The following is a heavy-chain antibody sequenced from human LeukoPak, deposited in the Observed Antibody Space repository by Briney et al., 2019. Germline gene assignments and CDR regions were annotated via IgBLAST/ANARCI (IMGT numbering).Heavy chain of an antibody. J-gene: IGHJ4*02. Sequence: PPETLSLTCTVSGGSISSSSYYWGWIRQPPGKGLVWIVSIYYSGSTYYNPSLKSRVTISVDTSKNQFSLKLSSVTAADTAVYYCARHAADYDFWSGYYGRGSYFDYWGQGTLVTVSS. CDR1: GGSISSSSYY. CDR2: IYYSGST. D-gene: IGHD3-3*01. V-gene: IGHV4-39*01. CDR3: ARHAADYDFWSGYYGRGSYFDY.